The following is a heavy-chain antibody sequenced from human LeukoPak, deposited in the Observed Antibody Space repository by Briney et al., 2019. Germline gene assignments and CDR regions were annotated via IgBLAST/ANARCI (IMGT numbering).Heavy chain of an antibody. V-gene: IGHV3-30*18. D-gene: IGHD7-27*01. CDR3: TKGVLGRTQSVSAGFDY. J-gene: IGHJ4*02. CDR2: ISYDGSNK. CDR1: GFTFSGYW. Sequence: GGSLRLSCAASGFTFSGYWMHWVRQAPGKGLEWVAVISYDGSNKHYADSVKGRFSISRDNSKNTLYLQMSGLRVEDTAMYYCTKGVLGRTQSVSAGFDYWGQGTLVTVSS.